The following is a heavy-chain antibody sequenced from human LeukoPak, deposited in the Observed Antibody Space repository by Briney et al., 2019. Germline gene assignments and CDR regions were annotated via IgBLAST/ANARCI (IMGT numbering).Heavy chain of an antibody. Sequence: GGSLRLSCAASGFTFDDYAMHWVRQAPGKGLEWVSLISGDGGNTHYADSVKGRFTISRDNRKNSLYLQMNSLRTEDTALYYCALFGESTDYYFDYWGQGTLITVSS. CDR3: ALFGESTDYYFDY. J-gene: IGHJ4*02. V-gene: IGHV3-43*02. CDR1: GFTFDDYA. CDR2: ISGDGGNT. D-gene: IGHD3-10*02.